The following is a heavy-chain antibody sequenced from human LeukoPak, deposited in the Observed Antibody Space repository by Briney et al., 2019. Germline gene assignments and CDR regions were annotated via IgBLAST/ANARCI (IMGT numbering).Heavy chain of an antibody. CDR3: ARDRLEDYYDSSGYYQDAFDI. J-gene: IGHJ3*02. V-gene: IGHV4-4*07. CDR1: GGSISSYY. CDR2: IYTSGST. D-gene: IGHD3-22*01. Sequence: SETLSLTCTVSGGSISSYYWSWIRQPAGKGLEWIGRIYTSGSTNYNPSLKSRVTMSVDTSKNQFSLKLSSVTAADTAVYYCARDRLEDYYDSSGYYQDAFDIWGQGTMVTVSS.